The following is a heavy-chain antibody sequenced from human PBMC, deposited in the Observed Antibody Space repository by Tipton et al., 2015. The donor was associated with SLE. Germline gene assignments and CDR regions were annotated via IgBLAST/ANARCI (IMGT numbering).Heavy chain of an antibody. D-gene: IGHD6-13*01. CDR2: INHSGST. J-gene: IGHJ4*02. Sequence: TLSLTCAVYGGSFSGYYWSWIRQPPGKGLEWIGEINHSGSTNYNPSLKSRVTISVGTSKNQFSLKLSSVTAADTAVYYCARGRYSSSWYDYWGQGTLVTVSS. CDR3: ARGRYSSSWYDY. V-gene: IGHV4-34*01. CDR1: GGSFSGYY.